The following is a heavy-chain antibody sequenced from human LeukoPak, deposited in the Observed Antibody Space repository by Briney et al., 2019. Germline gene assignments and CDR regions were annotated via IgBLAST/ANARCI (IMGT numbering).Heavy chain of an antibody. Sequence: SETLSLTCTVSGGSISGYYWSWIRQPPGKGLEWIGYIYYSGNTNYNPSLKNRVTISADTSKNQFSLKLSSVTAADTAVYYCARHGRDRSGYPPFDYWGQGTLVTVSS. V-gene: IGHV4-59*08. CDR3: ARHGRDRSGYPPFDY. D-gene: IGHD3-22*01. J-gene: IGHJ4*02. CDR1: GGSISGYY. CDR2: IYYSGNT.